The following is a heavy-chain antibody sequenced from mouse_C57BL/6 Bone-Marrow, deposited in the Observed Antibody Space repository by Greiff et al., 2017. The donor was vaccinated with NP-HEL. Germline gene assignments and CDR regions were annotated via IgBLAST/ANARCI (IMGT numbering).Heavy chain of an antibody. Sequence: EVKLVDSGGGLVQPGESLKLSCESNEYEFPSHDMSWVRKTPEKRLELVAAINSDGGSTYYPDTMERRFIISRDNTKKTLYLQMSSLRSEDTALYYCARPSLLLAWFAYWGQGTLVTVSA. CDR3: ARPSLLLAWFAY. CDR1: EYEFPSHD. D-gene: IGHD2-12*01. V-gene: IGHV5-2*01. J-gene: IGHJ3*01. CDR2: INSDGGST.